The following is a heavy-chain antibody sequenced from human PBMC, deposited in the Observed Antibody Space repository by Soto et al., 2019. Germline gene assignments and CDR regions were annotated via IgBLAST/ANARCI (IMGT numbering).Heavy chain of an antibody. J-gene: IGHJ3*02. D-gene: IGHD5-12*01. Sequence: GSLRLSCVASGFSFSSYWMHWVRQAPGKGLEWVSRTNNDGSTTTYADSVRGRFTSLRDNAKNTLYLQMTSLRVEDTAVYYCAREMATISLGAFDIWGQGTMVTVSS. CDR2: TNNDGSTT. CDR3: AREMATISLGAFDI. V-gene: IGHV3-74*01. CDR1: GFSFSSYW.